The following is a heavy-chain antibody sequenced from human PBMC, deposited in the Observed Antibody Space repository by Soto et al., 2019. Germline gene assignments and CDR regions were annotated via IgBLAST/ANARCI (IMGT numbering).Heavy chain of an antibody. CDR3: AKDKPGTTSFDY. CDR1: GFTISSNA. Sequence: LRLSCAASGFTISSNAMYWVRQAPGKGLEWVSGISERGDTTHYADSVKGRSTISRDTSKNTLYLQLNTLRADDTAVYYCAKDKPGTTSFDYWGQGTLVTVSS. D-gene: IGHD1-1*01. V-gene: IGHV3-23*01. CDR2: ISERGDTT. J-gene: IGHJ4*02.